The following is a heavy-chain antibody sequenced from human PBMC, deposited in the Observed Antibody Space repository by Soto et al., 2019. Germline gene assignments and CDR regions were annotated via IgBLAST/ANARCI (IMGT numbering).Heavy chain of an antibody. CDR3: ATRGE. CDR1: GFTVCSDF. CDR2: IYSGDNI. Sequence: EVQLVESGGGLVQPGGSLRLSCAATGFTVCSDFMYWVRQAPGKGLEWVTTIYSGDNIYYTDSVKGRFTISRDNSKNTLYLQMNSLRAEDTAVYHCATRGEWGQGTLVTVSS. D-gene: IGHD2-21*01. V-gene: IGHV3-66*01. J-gene: IGHJ4*02.